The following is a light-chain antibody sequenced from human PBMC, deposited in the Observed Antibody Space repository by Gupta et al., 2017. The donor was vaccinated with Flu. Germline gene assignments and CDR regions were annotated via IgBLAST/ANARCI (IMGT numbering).Light chain of an antibody. CDR3: SSYTTSSTRV. J-gene: IGLJ3*02. V-gene: IGLV2-14*01. Sequence: QSALTPPASVSGSPGRSITISCTGTSSDIGAYNFVSWYQQYPGKAPKLMIYEVSSRPSGVSNRFSGSKAGKTASLTISGLQAEDEADYYCSSYTTSSTRVFGGGTKLTVL. CDR1: SSDIGAYNF. CDR2: EVS.